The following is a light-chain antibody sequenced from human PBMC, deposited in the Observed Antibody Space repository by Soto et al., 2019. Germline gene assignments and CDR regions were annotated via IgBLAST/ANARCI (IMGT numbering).Light chain of an antibody. CDR2: KVS. J-gene: IGKJ2*01. Sequence: DVVMTQTPLSSPVPLGQPASISCRSSQRLEHSEGNIYLNWLHQRPGQPPRRLIYKVSHRFSGVPDIFSGSGAGTDFTLKISRVDVADVGIYYCMQATHYRPYTFGPGTKLDIK. CDR1: QRLEHSEGNIY. V-gene: IGKV2-24*01. CDR3: MQATHYRPYT.